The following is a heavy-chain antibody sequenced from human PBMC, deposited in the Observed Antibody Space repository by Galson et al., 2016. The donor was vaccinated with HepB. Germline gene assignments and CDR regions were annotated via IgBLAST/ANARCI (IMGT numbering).Heavy chain of an antibody. V-gene: IGHV3-9*01. CDR3: ARAFDFWSGRSGITVVVQGGGMDV. CDR1: GFTFDDYA. Sequence: SLRLSCAASGFTFDDYAMHWVRQAPGKGLEWVSGISWNSDSIGYGDSVKGRFIISRDNAKNSLYLQMNSLTAEDTALYYCARAFDFWSGRSGITVVVQGGGMDVWGKGTTVTVSS. J-gene: IGHJ6*04. D-gene: IGHD3-3*01. CDR2: ISWNSDSI.